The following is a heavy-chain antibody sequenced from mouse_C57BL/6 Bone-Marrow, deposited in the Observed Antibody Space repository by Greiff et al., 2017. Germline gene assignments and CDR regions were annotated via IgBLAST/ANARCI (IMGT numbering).Heavy chain of an antibody. Sequence: VQLKESGPELVKPGASVKIPCKASGYTFTDYNMDWVKQSHGKSLEWIGDINPNNGGTIYNQKFKGKATLTVDKSSSTAYMELRSLTSEDTAVYYCARRKGDLPWFAYWGQGTLVTVSA. V-gene: IGHV1-18*01. D-gene: IGHD3-3*01. J-gene: IGHJ3*01. CDR1: GYTFTDYN. CDR3: ARRKGDLPWFAY. CDR2: INPNNGGT.